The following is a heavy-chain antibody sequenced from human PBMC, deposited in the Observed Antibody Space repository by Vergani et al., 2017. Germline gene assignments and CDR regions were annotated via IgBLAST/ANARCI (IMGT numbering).Heavy chain of an antibody. V-gene: IGHV4-61*10. CDR3: ARGRYSSSWYGYYYYYMDV. J-gene: IGHJ6*03. CDR2: IYYSGST. Sequence: QVQLQESGPGLVKPSQTLSLTCTVSGGSINSHNYYWSWIRQPAGKGLEWIGYIYYSGSTNYNPSLKSRVTISVDTSKNQFSLKLSSVTAADTAVYYCARGRYSSSWYGYYYYYMDVWGKGTTVTVSS. CDR1: GGSINSHNYY. D-gene: IGHD6-13*01.